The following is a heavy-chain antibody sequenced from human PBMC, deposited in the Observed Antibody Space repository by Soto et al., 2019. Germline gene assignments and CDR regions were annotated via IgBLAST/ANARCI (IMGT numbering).Heavy chain of an antibody. Sequence: QVQLVQSGAEVKKPGSSVKVSCNASGGISSTYAISWLRQAPGQGLEWMGGIIPIFGTPNYAQRFQGRVTITTDESTSTAYMELSRLRSEDTAVYYCARDRDDYGSGNYYNRIDFWGQGTLVTVSS. CDR2: IIPIFGTP. CDR3: ARDRDDYGSGNYYNRIDF. CDR1: GGISSTYA. J-gene: IGHJ4*02. V-gene: IGHV1-69*01. D-gene: IGHD3-10*01.